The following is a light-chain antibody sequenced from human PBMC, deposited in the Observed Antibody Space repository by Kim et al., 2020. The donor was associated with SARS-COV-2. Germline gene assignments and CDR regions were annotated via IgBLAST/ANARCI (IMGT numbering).Light chain of an antibody. Sequence: EIVLTQSPGTLSLSPGERATLSCRASQSVSSSYLAWYQQKPSQAPKLLIYGASSRATGIPDRFSGSGSGTDFTLTITRLEPEDFAVYYCQQYGGSPRGTFGQGTKVDIK. CDR1: QSVSSSY. CDR2: GAS. V-gene: IGKV3-20*01. J-gene: IGKJ1*01. CDR3: QQYGGSPRGT.